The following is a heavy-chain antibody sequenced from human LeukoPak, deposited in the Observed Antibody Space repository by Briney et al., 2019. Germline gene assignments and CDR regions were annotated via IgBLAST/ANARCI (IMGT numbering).Heavy chain of an antibody. CDR2: ISSSSSYI. CDR3: ARDSYDSSGYFLY. V-gene: IGHV3-21*01. J-gene: IGHJ4*02. D-gene: IGHD3-22*01. CDR1: GFTFSSYS. Sequence: GGSLRLSCAASGFTFSSYSMNWVRQAPGKGLEWVSSISSSSSYIYYADSVKGRFTISRDNAKNSLYLQMNSLRAEDTAVYYCARDSYDSSGYFLYWGQGTLVTVSS.